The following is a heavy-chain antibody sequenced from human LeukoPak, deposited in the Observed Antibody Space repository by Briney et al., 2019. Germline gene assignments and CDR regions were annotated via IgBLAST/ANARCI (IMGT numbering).Heavy chain of an antibody. D-gene: IGHD1-1*01. J-gene: IGHJ4*02. V-gene: IGHV4-34*01. CDR1: GGSFSGYY. CDR2: INHSGST. Sequence: KPSETLSLTCAVYGGSFSGYYWSWIRQPPGKGLEWIGEINHSGSTNYNPSLKSRVTISVDTSKNQFSLKLGSVTAADTAVYYCARAAVLQRGIDYWGQGTLVTVSS. CDR3: ARAAVLQRGIDY.